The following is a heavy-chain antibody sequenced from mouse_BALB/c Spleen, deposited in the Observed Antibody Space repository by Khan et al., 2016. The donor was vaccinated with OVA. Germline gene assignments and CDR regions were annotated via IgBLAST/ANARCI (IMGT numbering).Heavy chain of an antibody. J-gene: IGHJ4*01. V-gene: IGHV3-2*02. D-gene: IGHD1-1*01. CDR3: ATQEIYYGNSNHSYAVDF. CDR1: GYSITSDYG. Sequence: EVQLQESGPGLVKPSQSLSLTCTVTGYSITSDYGWNWIRQFPGNKLEWVGYITYSGSTSYNLYLKSRISITRDTSKNQFFLHLNSVTTEDTAPNYRATQEIYYGNSNHSYAVDFWGQGSSVTVSA. CDR2: ITYSGST.